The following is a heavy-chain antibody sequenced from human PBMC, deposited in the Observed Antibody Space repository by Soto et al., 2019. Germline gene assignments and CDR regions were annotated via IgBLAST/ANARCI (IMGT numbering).Heavy chain of an antibody. D-gene: IGHD5-12*01. V-gene: IGHV4-31*03. CDR3: AGDGYNSDYYYYGMDV. Sequence: SETLSLTCTVSGVSISSGGYCLRWISKHPGKGLEWIGYIYYSGSTYYNPSLKSRVTISVDTSKNQFSLKLSSVTAADTAVYYCAGDGYNSDYYYYGMDVWGQGTTVTVSS. CDR1: GVSISSGGYC. J-gene: IGHJ6*02. CDR2: IYYSGST.